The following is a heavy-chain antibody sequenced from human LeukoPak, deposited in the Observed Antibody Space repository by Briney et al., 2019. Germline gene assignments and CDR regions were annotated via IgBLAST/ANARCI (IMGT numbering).Heavy chain of an antibody. CDR2: IKQDGSEK. J-gene: IGHJ6*02. Sequence: SGFXXXSYXMSWVRQAPGKGLEWVANIKQDGSEKYYVDSVKGRFTISRDNAKNSLYLQMNSLRAEDTAVYYCARDESSNYWYYYYDMDVWGQGTTVTVSS. D-gene: IGHD4-11*01. CDR3: ARDESSNYWYYYYDMDV. V-gene: IGHV3-7*01. CDR1: GFXXXSYX.